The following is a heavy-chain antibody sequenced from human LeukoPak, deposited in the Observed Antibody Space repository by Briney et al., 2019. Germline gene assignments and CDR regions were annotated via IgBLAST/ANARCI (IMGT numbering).Heavy chain of an antibody. CDR3: ARDRGAGNPPDY. Sequence: PGGSPRLSCVASGFTFSSYWMHWVRQAPGKGLVWVSRTNHDGSSTTYADSVKGRFTISRDNAKNTLYLQMNSLRAEDTAVYYCARDRGAGNPPDYWGQGTLVTVSS. J-gene: IGHJ4*02. D-gene: IGHD6-19*01. CDR1: GFTFSSYW. V-gene: IGHV3-74*01. CDR2: TNHDGSST.